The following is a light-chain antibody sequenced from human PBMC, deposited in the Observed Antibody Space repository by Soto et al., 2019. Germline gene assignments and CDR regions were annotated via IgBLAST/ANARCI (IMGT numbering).Light chain of an antibody. Sequence: QSALIQPASVSGSPGQSITISCTGTSSDVGGSNYVSWYQHHPHRAPKLLIYEVSYRPSGVSNRFSGSKSGNTASLTISGLQAEDEADYYCSSYTSKSSLIFGGGTKITVL. CDR3: SSYTSKSSLI. J-gene: IGLJ2*01. CDR2: EVS. V-gene: IGLV2-14*01. CDR1: SSDVGGSNY.